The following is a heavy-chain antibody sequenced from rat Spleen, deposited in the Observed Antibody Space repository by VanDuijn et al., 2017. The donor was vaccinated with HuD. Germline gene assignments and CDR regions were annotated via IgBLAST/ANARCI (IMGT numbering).Heavy chain of an antibody. J-gene: IGHJ3*01. Sequence: QVQLKESGPGLVQPSQTLSLTCTVSGFSLTNYHVHWVRQPPGKGLEWIGAMWSGGTTDYNSALKSRLSITRDTSKSQVLLKMNNLQTEDTAMYFCVRSAFGYNLNWFAYWGQGILVTVSS. CDR3: VRSAFGYNLNWFAY. CDR1: GFSLTNYH. V-gene: IGHV2-15*01. CDR2: MWSGGTT. D-gene: IGHD1-9*01.